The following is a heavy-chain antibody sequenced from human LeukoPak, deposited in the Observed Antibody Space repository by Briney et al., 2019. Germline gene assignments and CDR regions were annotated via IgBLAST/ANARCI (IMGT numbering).Heavy chain of an antibody. Sequence: GGSLRLSCAASGFTFSNYSMNWARQAPGKGLEWVSSISSRSSYIYYADSVKGRFTISRDNSKNTLYLQMNSLRAEDTAVYYCAKVHSGYDSGDYWGQGTLVTVSS. CDR1: GFTFSNYS. CDR2: ISSRSSYI. D-gene: IGHD5-12*01. CDR3: AKVHSGYDSGDY. V-gene: IGHV3-21*01. J-gene: IGHJ4*02.